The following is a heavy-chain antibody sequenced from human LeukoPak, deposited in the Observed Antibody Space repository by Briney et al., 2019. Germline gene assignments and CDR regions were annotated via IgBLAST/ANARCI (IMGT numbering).Heavy chain of an antibody. CDR3: ARDREAPLLEDYYYGMDV. D-gene: IGHD3-3*01. J-gene: IGHJ6*02. V-gene: IGHV3-21*01. CDR2: ISSSSSYI. Sequence: PGGSLRLPCAASGFTFSNAWMSWVRQAPGKGLEWVSSISSSSSYIYYADSVKGRFTISRDNAKNSLYLQMNSLRAEDTAVYYCARDREAPLLEDYYYGMDVWGQGTTVTVSS. CDR1: GFTFSNAW.